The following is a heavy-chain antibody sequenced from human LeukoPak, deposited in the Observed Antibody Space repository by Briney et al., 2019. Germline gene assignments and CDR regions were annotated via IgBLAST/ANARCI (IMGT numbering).Heavy chain of an antibody. J-gene: IGHJ6*02. CDR2: ISNSGSTI. D-gene: IGHD6-19*01. CDR1: GFTFSSYE. Sequence: QPGGSLRLSCAASGFTFSSYEMNWVRQAPGKGLEWVSYISNSGSTIYYADSVKGRFTISRDNAKNSLYLQMSSLRFDDTAVYYCARGDGGYSSGWFASVYYPMDVWGQGTTVTVSS. V-gene: IGHV3-48*03. CDR3: ARGDGGYSSGWFASVYYPMDV.